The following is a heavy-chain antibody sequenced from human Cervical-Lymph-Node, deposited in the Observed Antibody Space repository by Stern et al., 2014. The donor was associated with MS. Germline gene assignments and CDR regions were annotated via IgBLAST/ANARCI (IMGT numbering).Heavy chain of an antibody. CDR3: ARDTVGATHLTS. V-gene: IGHV1-2*06. D-gene: IGHD1-26*01. CDR2: INPNSGDT. CDR1: GYTFTGYY. J-gene: IGHJ4*02. Sequence: VQLEESGAEVKKPGASVKVSCKASGYTFTGYYMHWVRQAPGQGLEWMGRINPNSGDTNYAQKFQGRVTMTRDTSITTAYMELSRLRSDDTAVYYCARDTVGATHLTSWGQGTLVTVSS.